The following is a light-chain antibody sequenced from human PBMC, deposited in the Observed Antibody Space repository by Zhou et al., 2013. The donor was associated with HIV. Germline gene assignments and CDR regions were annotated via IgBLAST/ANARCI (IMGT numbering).Light chain of an antibody. CDR3: QQSYTVLPS. CDR1: QTVTSY. CDR2: GAS. J-gene: IGKJ2*03. Sequence: DIQMTQSPSTLSASVGDTVTITCRASQTVTSYVNWYQHKTGKAPKLLIYGASSLHRGVPPRFRGSGYGTDFTLTISSLQPEDFASYYCQQSYTVLPSFGQGTKLEI. V-gene: IGKV1-39*01.